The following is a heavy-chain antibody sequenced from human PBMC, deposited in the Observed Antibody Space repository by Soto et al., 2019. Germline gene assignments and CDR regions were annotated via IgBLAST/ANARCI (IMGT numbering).Heavy chain of an antibody. J-gene: IGHJ3*02. CDR1: GGSFSCYY. CDR2: INHSGST. Sequence: PSETLSLTCAVYGGSFSCYYWSWIRQPPGKGLEWIGEINHSGSTNYNPSLKSRVTISVDTSKNQFSLKLSSVTAADTAVYYCARGQYRYDDAFDIWGQGTMVTVSS. V-gene: IGHV4-34*01. CDR3: ARGQYRYDDAFDI. D-gene: IGHD5-12*01.